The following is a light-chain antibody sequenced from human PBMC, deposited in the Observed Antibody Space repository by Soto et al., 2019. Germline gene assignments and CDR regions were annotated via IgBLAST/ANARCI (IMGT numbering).Light chain of an antibody. CDR2: EDN. J-gene: IGLJ2*01. Sequence: NFMLTQPHSVSESPGKTVTISCTGSSGSIASGYVQWYQQRPGSAPTTLIYEDNQRPAGVPDRFPGSIDSSSNSASLTISGLRPEHEADYYCQSSDGNNMVFGGGTKMTVL. V-gene: IGLV6-57*02. CDR1: SGSIASGY. CDR3: QSSDGNNMV.